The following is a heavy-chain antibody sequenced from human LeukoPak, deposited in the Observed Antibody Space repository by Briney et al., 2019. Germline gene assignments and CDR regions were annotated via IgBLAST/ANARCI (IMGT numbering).Heavy chain of an antibody. CDR2: INWNGGST. Sequence: GGSLRLSCAASGFTFDDYGMSWVRQAPGKGLEWVYGINWNGGSTGYADSVKGRFTISRDNAKNSLYLQMNSLRAEDTALYYCARDRGWYYGSGSYHWFDPWGQGTLVTVSS. D-gene: IGHD3-10*01. J-gene: IGHJ5*02. V-gene: IGHV3-20*04. CDR3: ARDRGWYYGSGSYHWFDP. CDR1: GFTFDDYG.